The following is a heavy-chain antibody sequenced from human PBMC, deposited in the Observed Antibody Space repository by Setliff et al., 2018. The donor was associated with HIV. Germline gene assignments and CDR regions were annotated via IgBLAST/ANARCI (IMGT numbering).Heavy chain of an antibody. CDR2: ISAYNGNT. J-gene: IGHJ4*02. V-gene: IGHV1-18*01. Sequence: ASVKVSCKASGYTFTSYGMSWVRQAPGQGLEWMGWISAYNGNTNYAQKLQGRVTMTTDTSTSTAYMELRSLRSDDTAVYYCARGGGGYNFWSGYPSFDYWGQGTRVTVSS. CDR1: GYTFTSYG. D-gene: IGHD3-3*01. CDR3: ARGGGGYNFWSGYPSFDY.